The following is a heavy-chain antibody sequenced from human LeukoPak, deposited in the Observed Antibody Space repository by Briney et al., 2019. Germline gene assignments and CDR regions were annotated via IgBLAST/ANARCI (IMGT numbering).Heavy chain of an antibody. D-gene: IGHD3-22*01. V-gene: IGHV1-2*02. J-gene: IGHJ4*02. CDR1: GYTFTDYY. CDR3: ARGHDSSAHYSGPGEY. CDR2: INPNSGG. Sequence: ASVKVSCKASGYTFTDYYMHWVRRAPGQGLEWMGWINPNSGGYAQKFQGRVTMTWDTSISTAYMELSSLRSDDTAVYYCARGHDSSAHYSGPGEYWGQGTLVTVSS.